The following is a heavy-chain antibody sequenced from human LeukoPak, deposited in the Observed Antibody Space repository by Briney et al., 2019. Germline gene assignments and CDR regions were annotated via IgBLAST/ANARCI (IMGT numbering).Heavy chain of an antibody. V-gene: IGHV1-18*01. D-gene: IGHD3-22*01. J-gene: IGHJ3*02. CDR3: ARDTNYYDSSGYSGDAFDI. CDR2: ISPYNGNT. Sequence: ASVKVSCKTSGYTFSSHSMNWVRQAPGQGLEWLGWISPYNGNTKYAQKIQGRATMTTDTSTSTAYLELRSLRSDDTAVYYCARDTNYYDSSGYSGDAFDIWGQGTMVTVSS. CDR1: GYTFSSHS.